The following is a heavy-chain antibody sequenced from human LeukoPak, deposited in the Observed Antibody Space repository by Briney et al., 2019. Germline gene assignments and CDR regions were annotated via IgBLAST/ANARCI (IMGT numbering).Heavy chain of an antibody. Sequence: NTSETLSLTCAVYGGSFSGYYWSWIRQPPGKGLEWIGEINHSGSTNYNPSLKSRVTISVDTSKNQFSLKLSSVAAADTAVYYCARDYKGSSSPYYFDYWGQGTLVTVSS. CDR3: ARDYKGSSSPYYFDY. CDR1: GGSFSGYY. V-gene: IGHV4-34*01. CDR2: INHSGST. J-gene: IGHJ4*02. D-gene: IGHD6-13*01.